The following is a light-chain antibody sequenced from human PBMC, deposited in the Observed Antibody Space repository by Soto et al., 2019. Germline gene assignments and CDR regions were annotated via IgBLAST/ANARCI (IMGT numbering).Light chain of an antibody. J-gene: IGKJ2*01. CDR1: QSVSSN. CDR2: DAS. V-gene: IGKV3D-15*01. Sequence: EIVMTQSPATLSVSPGERATLSCRASQSVSSNLAWYQHKPGQDPRLLIYDASTRATGNPARFSGSGSGTEFTLTITSLEFEDFAVYFCQQYNDWPPVYTFGQGTKLDIK. CDR3: QQYNDWPPVYT.